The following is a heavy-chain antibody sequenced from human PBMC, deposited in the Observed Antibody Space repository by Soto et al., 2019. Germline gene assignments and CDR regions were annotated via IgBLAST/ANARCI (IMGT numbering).Heavy chain of an antibody. CDR2: IHSDGSTT. CDR3: VRGDKGGFDL. V-gene: IGHV3-74*01. D-gene: IGHD2-21*02. CDR1: GFTFNYYW. J-gene: IGHJ3*01. Sequence: EVQLAESEGGLVQRGGSLRLSCAASGFTFNYYWMHWVRQAPGQGLVWVSHIHSDGSTTTYADSVKGRFTISRDNAKNTLYLQMNSLRAEDTAVYSCVRGDKGGFDLWGQGTTVTVSS.